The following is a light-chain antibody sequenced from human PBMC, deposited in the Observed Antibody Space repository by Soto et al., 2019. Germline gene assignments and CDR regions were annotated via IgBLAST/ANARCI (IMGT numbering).Light chain of an antibody. CDR1: SSNIGAGYD. Sequence: QSVLTQPPSVSGAPGQRVTFSCTGNSSNIGAGYDVHWYHQLPGAAPRLIIYGNNNRPSGVPDRFSGFKSGTSASLAITGLQAEDEADYYCQSYDSSLSAHVVFGGGTKLTVL. CDR2: GNN. CDR3: QSYDSSLSAHVV. J-gene: IGLJ2*01. V-gene: IGLV1-40*01.